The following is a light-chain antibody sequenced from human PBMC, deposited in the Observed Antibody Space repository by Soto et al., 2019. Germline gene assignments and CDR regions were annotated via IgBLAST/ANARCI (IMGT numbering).Light chain of an antibody. CDR2: GAS. CDR3: QQRSSWPLK. V-gene: IGKV3-11*01. J-gene: IGKJ4*02. CDR1: HSLIKS. Sequence: EIVLTQSPATLSLSPGERATLSCRASHSLIKSLFWYQQKPGQAPRLLIDGASNRATGIPDRFSGSGSGTDFTLTISSLEPEDFAVYFCQQRSSWPLKFAGGTKV.